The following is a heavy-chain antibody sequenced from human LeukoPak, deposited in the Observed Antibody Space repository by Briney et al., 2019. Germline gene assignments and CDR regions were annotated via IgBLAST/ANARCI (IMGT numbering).Heavy chain of an antibody. CDR2: ISYDGSDK. J-gene: IGHJ6*04. Sequence: PGRSLRLSCAASGFTFTNYVIHWVRQTPAKGLEWVAVISYDGSDKHYADSVRGRFTIPRDNSKNTLYLQMNSLRAEDMALYYCAKELYAFWSGSSGSGTLDVWGKGTTVTVSS. D-gene: IGHD3-3*01. CDR3: AKELYAFWSGSSGSGTLDV. V-gene: IGHV3-30*18. CDR1: GFTFTNYV.